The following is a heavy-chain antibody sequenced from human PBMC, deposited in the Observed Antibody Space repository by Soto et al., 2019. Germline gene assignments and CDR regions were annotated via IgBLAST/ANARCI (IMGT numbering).Heavy chain of an antibody. CDR2: IYRTGST. D-gene: IGHD1-7*01. CDR3: ASRDPGTSVDD. CDR1: GGSFTSNNW. V-gene: IGHV4-4*02. Sequence: PSETLSLTCAVSGGSFTSNNWWTWVRQPPGQGLEWIGEIYRTGSTNYNPSLKSRVTISLDKSENQFSLKVTSLTAADTAVYYCASRDPGTSVDDWGQGTVVTASS. J-gene: IGHJ4*02.